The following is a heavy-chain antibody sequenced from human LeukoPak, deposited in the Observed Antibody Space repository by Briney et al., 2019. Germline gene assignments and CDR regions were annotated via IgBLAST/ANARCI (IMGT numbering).Heavy chain of an antibody. CDR1: GGSISSSSYY. Sequence: SETLSLTCTVSGGSISSSSYYWGWIRQPPGKGLEWIGEINHSGSTNYNPSLKSRVTISVDTSKNQFSLKLNSVTAADTAVYYCARSIAAAGDRGYWYFDLWGRGTLVTVSS. D-gene: IGHD6-13*01. J-gene: IGHJ2*01. CDR3: ARSIAAAGDRGYWYFDL. V-gene: IGHV4-39*07. CDR2: INHSGST.